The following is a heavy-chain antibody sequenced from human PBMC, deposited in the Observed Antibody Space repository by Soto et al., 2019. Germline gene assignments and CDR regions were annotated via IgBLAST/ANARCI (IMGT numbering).Heavy chain of an antibody. D-gene: IGHD6-19*01. J-gene: IGHJ5*02. V-gene: IGHV4-4*07. CDR3: ARTPSSGWSLDWFDP. Sequence: SETLSLTCTVSGGSISSYYWSWIRQPAGKGLEWIGRIYTSGSTNYNPLLKSRVTMSVDTSKNQFSLKLSSVTAADTAVYYCARTPSSGWSLDWFDPWGQGTLVTVSS. CDR2: IYTSGST. CDR1: GGSISSYY.